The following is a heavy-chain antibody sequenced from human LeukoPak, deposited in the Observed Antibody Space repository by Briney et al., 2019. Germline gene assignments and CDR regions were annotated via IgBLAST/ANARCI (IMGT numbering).Heavy chain of an antibody. CDR1: GYTFTSYD. Sequence: ASVKVSCKASGYTFTSYDINWVRQATGQGLEWMGWMNPNSGNTGYAQKFQGRVTMTRNTSISTAYMELSSLRSEDTAVYYCARVEIAARDGYAMIVVWGQGTLVTVSS. CDR2: MNPNSGNT. CDR3: ARVEIAARDGYAMIVV. V-gene: IGHV1-8*01. J-gene: IGHJ4*02. D-gene: IGHD3-22*01.